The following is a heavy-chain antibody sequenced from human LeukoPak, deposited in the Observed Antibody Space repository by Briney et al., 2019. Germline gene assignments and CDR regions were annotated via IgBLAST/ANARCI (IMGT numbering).Heavy chain of an antibody. J-gene: IGHJ5*02. D-gene: IGHD2-2*01. CDR2: INPNSGGT. Sequence: GASVKVSCEASGYTFTGYYMHWVRQAPGQGLEWMGWINPNSGGTNYAQKFQGRVTMTRDTSISTAYMELSRLRSDNTAVYYCARYFLGYCSSTSCFNWFDPWGQGTLVTVSS. CDR3: ARYFLGYCSSTSCFNWFDP. V-gene: IGHV1-2*02. CDR1: GYTFTGYY.